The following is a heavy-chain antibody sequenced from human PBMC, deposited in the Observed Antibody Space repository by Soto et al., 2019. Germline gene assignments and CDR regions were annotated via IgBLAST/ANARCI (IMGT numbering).Heavy chain of an antibody. V-gene: IGHV3-30*04. CDR2: ISYDGKNK. D-gene: IGHD1-20*01. CDR3: ARGSNRPRWYHFDY. Sequence: QVQLVESGGGVVQPGRSLRLSCVASGFTFTTYPMHWVRQAPGRGLDWVEVISYDGKNKYYGDSVKGRFTISRDNSKNALYLEMNNLRSEDTAVFSCARGSNRPRWYHFDYWGQGVLVTVSS. J-gene: IGHJ4*02. CDR1: GFTFTTYP.